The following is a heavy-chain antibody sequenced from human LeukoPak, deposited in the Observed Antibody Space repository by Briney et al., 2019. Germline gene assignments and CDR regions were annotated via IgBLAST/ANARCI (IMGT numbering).Heavy chain of an antibody. Sequence: SETLSLTCTVSGGSISYYYWSWIRQPAGKGLEWIGRIYTSGSTSYNPSLKSRVTMSVDTSKNQFSLKLSSVTAADTAIYYCARCHGGYCDGGSCYLDDWGQGTLVTVSS. D-gene: IGHD2-15*01. CDR1: GGSISYYY. CDR3: ARCHGGYCDGGSCYLDD. J-gene: IGHJ4*02. CDR2: IYTSGST. V-gene: IGHV4-4*07.